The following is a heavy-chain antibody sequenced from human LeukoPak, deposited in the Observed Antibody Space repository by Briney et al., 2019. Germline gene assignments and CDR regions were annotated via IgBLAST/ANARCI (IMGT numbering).Heavy chain of an antibody. J-gene: IGHJ4*02. CDR3: TKASAARCIGVFCYPFDH. D-gene: IGHD2-15*01. V-gene: IGHV3-23*01. CDR2: TVGIGPDT. CDR1: GFTFTNYA. Sequence: SGGSLRLSCAASGFTFTNYAMTWVRQAPGKGLGWVAATVGIGPDTYHADSVKGRFTISRDNSKNILYLQMNSLRVEDTAVYYCTKASAARCIGVFCYPFDHWGQGTLVTVSS.